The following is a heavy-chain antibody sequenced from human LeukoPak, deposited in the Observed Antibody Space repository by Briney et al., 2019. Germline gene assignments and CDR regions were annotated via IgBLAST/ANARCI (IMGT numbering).Heavy chain of an antibody. J-gene: IGHJ4*02. D-gene: IGHD3-22*01. CDR2: ISASIGGT. V-gene: IGHV3-23*01. CDR3: AKKWYYYDSSGYLPLDY. Sequence: PGGSLRLSCAASGFTFSSNGMSWVRQAPGKGLEWVSGISASIGGTYYADSVKGRFTISRDNSKNTLYLQMNSLRAEDTAVYYCAKKWYYYDSSGYLPLDYWGQGTLVTVSS. CDR1: GFTFSSNG.